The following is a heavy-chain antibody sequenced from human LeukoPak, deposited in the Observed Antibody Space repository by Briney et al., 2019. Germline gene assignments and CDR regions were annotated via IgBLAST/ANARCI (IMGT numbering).Heavy chain of an antibody. CDR3: GRDALVGYFSYYYIDV. CDR1: DGPIRSHY. Sequence: SETLSLTWTVSDGPIRSHYWTWIRQSPVKGLEWIGDISNSGSTKYNPSLKSRVTISIDTSKSQISLRLSSVTAADTAVYYCGRDALVGYFSYYYIDVWGKGTTVTVSS. V-gene: IGHV4-59*11. CDR2: ISNSGST. J-gene: IGHJ6*03. D-gene: IGHD2-15*01.